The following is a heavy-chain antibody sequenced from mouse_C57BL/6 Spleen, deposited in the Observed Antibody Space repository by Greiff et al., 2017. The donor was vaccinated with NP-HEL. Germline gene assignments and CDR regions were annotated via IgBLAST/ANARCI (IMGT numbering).Heavy chain of an antibody. CDR3: ARHYYGSSHWYFDV. V-gene: IGHV2-6-1*01. CDR2: IWSDGST. D-gene: IGHD1-1*01. Sequence: VQLQQSGPGLMAPSQSLSITCTVSGFSLTSYGVHWVRQPPGKGLEWLVVIWSDGSTTYNSALKSRLSISKDNSKSQVFLKMNSLQTDDTAMYYCARHYYGSSHWYFDVWGTGTTVTVSS. CDR1: GFSLTSYG. J-gene: IGHJ1*03.